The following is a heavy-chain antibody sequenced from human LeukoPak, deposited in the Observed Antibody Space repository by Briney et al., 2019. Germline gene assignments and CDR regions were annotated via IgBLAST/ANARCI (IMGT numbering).Heavy chain of an antibody. D-gene: IGHD3-22*01. V-gene: IGHV3-7*01. Sequence: PGGSLRLSCAASGFTLSDVWMSWVRQAPGKGLAWVANIRQDGSEVHYVDSVKGRFTISRDNAKNSLYLQMNSLRAEDTAVYYCARGSRLHFYGRTQEHFDTRGLGTLVTVSS. CDR2: IRQDGSEV. J-gene: IGHJ4*02. CDR3: ARGSRLHFYGRTQEHFDT. CDR1: GFTLSDVW.